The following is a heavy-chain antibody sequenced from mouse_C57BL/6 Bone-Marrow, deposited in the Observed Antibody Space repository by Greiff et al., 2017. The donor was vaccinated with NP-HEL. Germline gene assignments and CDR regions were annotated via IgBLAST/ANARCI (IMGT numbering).Heavy chain of an antibody. CDR2: IDPSDSYT. CDR3: APALLLAMDY. V-gene: IGHV1-69*01. J-gene: IGHJ4*01. Sequence: QVQLQQPGAELVMPGASVKLSCKASGYTFTSYWMHWVKQRPGQGLEWIGEIDPSDSYTNYNQKFKGKSTLTVDKSSSTAYMQLSSLTSEDSAVYYCAPALLLAMDYWGQGTSVTVSS. CDR1: GYTFTSYW. D-gene: IGHD1-1*01.